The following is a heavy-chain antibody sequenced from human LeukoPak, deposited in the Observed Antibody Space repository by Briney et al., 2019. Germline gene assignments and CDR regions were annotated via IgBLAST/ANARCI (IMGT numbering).Heavy chain of an antibody. CDR3: ARDPGSSSFDY. CDR2: IDQDGSVR. D-gene: IGHD6-13*01. CDR1: GFTFSSFW. Sequence: GGSLRLSCVASGFTFSSFWMSWVRQAPGKGLEFVANIDQDGSVRNYVDSVKGRFIISRDNAKDSLYLQMDSLRAEDTAVYFCARDPGSSSFDYWGLGTPVTVSS. J-gene: IGHJ4*02. V-gene: IGHV3-7*01.